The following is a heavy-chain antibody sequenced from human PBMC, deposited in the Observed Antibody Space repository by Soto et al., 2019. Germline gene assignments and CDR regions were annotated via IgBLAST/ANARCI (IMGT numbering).Heavy chain of an antibody. CDR2: INPNSGGT. V-gene: IGHV1-2*04. D-gene: IGHD2-15*01. CDR3: ARDVGLYCSGGSCYQGNWFDP. CDR1: GYTFTGYY. Sequence: GASVKVSCKASGYTFTGYYMHWVRQAPGQGLEWMGWINPNSGGTNYAQKFQGWVTMTRDTSISTAYMELSRLRSDDTAVYYCARDVGLYCSGGSCYQGNWFDPWGQETLVTVSS. J-gene: IGHJ5*02.